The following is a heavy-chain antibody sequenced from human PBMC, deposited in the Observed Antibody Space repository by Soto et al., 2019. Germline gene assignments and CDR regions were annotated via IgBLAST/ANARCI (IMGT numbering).Heavy chain of an antibody. Sequence: SETLSLTCTVSGGSISSGGYYWSWIRQHPGKGLEWIGYIYYSGSTYYNPSLKSRVTISVDTSKNQFSLKLSSVTAADTAVYYCAIWTAYGSGSYYYGFQHWGQGTLVTVSS. V-gene: IGHV4-31*03. CDR3: AIWTAYGSGSYYYGFQH. J-gene: IGHJ1*01. CDR2: IYYSGST. CDR1: GGSISSGGYY. D-gene: IGHD3-10*01.